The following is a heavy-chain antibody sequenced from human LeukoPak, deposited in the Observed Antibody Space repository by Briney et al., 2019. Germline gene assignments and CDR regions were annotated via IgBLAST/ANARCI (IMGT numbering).Heavy chain of an antibody. CDR1: GFTLSTYG. D-gene: IGHD5-24*01. CDR2: IWYDGSNK. Sequence: PGGSLRLSCAASGFTLSTYGMHWVRQAPGKGLEWVAVIWYDGSNKYYADSVKGRFTISRDNSKNTLYLQMNNLRAEDTAVYYCARDEEMATITGVVYWGQGILVTVSS. J-gene: IGHJ4*02. CDR3: ARDEEMATITGVVY. V-gene: IGHV3-33*01.